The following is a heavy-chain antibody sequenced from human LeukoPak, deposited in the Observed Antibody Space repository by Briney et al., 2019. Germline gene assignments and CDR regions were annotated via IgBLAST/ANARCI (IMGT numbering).Heavy chain of an antibody. Sequence: GGSLRLSCEVSGFTFSSNAMHWVRQAPGKGLEWVAVISYDGSNKNFADSVKGRFTVSRDNSKHTLFLQMNSLRSEDTAVYYCAKVGIGWVAFENWGQGTQVTVSS. CDR1: GFTFSSNA. CDR3: AKVGIGWVAFEN. V-gene: IGHV3-30*04. J-gene: IGHJ4*02. CDR2: ISYDGSNK. D-gene: IGHD1-1*01.